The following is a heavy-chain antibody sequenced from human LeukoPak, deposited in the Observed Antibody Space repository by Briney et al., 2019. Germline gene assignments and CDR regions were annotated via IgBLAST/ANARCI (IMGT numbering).Heavy chain of an antibody. CDR1: GGSFSGYY. CDR3: ARRRSNFDY. Sequence: PSETLSLTCAVYGGSFSGYYWSWIRQPPGKGLEWIGEINHSGSTNYNPSLKSRVTISVDTTKNQFSLKLSSVTAADTAVYYCARRRSNFDYWGQGTPVTVSS. V-gene: IGHV4-34*01. J-gene: IGHJ4*02. CDR2: INHSGST. D-gene: IGHD2-15*01.